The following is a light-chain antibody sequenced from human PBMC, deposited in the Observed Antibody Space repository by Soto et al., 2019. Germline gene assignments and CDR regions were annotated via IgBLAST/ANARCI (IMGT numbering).Light chain of an antibody. CDR1: QSVSSNY. Sequence: EIVLTQSPGTLSLSPGERATLSCRASQSVSSNYLAWYQQKPGQAPRLLIYGASSRTTGIPDRFSGSGSGTDVSLTINRLEPEDVVVYYCQQYGAAPWTFGQGTKVEVK. V-gene: IGKV3-20*01. CDR3: QQYGAAPWT. CDR2: GAS. J-gene: IGKJ1*01.